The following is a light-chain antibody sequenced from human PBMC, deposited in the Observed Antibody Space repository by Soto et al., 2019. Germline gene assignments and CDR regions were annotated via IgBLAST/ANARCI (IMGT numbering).Light chain of an antibody. J-gene: IGKJ1*01. Sequence: DIVMSQAPFSLAVTPGESASISCRSSQSLLHRNGKNYLDWYLQKPGQSPQLLIYLGSNRASGVPDRFSGSGSGTDFTLKISRVEAEDVGVYYCMQPLQSWTFGQGTKVDIK. CDR3: MQPLQSWT. CDR1: QSLLHRNGKNY. CDR2: LGS. V-gene: IGKV2-28*01.